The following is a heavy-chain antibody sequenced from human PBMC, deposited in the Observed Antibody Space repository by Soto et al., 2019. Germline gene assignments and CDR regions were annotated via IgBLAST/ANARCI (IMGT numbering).Heavy chain of an antibody. CDR1: GYTLTDYY. CDR2: INPNSGGS. Sequence: QVQLVQSGAKVENPGASVKVSCKASGYTLTDYYIHWVRQAPGQGLEWLGWINPNSGGSIYAENFQGRVTMTRDTSISTAYMELTTLSSDDTAVYYCARIERYKYGMDDRGQGTTVTVSS. CDR3: ARIERYKYGMDD. D-gene: IGHD1-1*01. V-gene: IGHV1-2*02. J-gene: IGHJ6*02.